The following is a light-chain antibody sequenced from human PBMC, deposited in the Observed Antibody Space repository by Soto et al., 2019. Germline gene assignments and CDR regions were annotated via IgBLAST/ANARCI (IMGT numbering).Light chain of an antibody. CDR2: EVT. V-gene: IGLV2-8*01. J-gene: IGLJ2*01. Sequence: QSVLTQPPSASGSPGQSVTISCTGTSSDVGSYSYVFWYQQHPGKAPKLMIYEVTKRPSGVPDRFSGSKSGNTASLTVSGLQAEDEADYYCSSYAGNNKLVFGGGTKLTVL. CDR1: SSDVGSYSY. CDR3: SSYAGNNKLV.